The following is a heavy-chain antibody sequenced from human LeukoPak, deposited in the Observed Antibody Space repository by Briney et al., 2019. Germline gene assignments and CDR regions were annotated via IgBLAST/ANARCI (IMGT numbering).Heavy chain of an antibody. V-gene: IGHV1-2*06. J-gene: IGHJ6*03. Sequence: ASVKVSCKASGYTFTGYYMHWVRQAPGQGLEWMGRINPNSGGTNYAQKFQGRVTMTRDTSISTAYMELSRLRSDDTAVYYCAGARRRYSYVGGDYMDVWGKGTTVTVSS. D-gene: IGHD5-18*01. CDR3: AGARRRYSYVGGDYMDV. CDR1: GYTFTGYY. CDR2: INPNSGGT.